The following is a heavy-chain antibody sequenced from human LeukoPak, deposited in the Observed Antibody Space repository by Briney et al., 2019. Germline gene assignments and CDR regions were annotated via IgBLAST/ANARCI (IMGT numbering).Heavy chain of an antibody. Sequence: PGRSLRLSCAVSGLTSRSYWMTWIGQPPGNGLEWVANINQEGSERYFVESVRGRFTISRDNAKNSLHLQMNTLRAEDTAVYYCAREKDGTFFDYWGQGTLVTVSS. D-gene: IGHD5-24*01. V-gene: IGHV3-7*01. CDR1: GLTSRSYW. J-gene: IGHJ4*02. CDR3: AREKDGTFFDY. CDR2: INQEGSER.